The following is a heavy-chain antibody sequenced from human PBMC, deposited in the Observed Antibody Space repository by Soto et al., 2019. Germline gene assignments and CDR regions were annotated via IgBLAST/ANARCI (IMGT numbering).Heavy chain of an antibody. CDR1: GFTFSSYG. V-gene: IGHV3-30*18. CDR2: ISYDGSEK. Sequence: QVQLVESGGGVVQPGRSRRLPCAASGFTFSSYGMHWVRQAPGKGLEWVAVISYDGSEKYYAVSVKGRFTISRDNSKNTLYLQMNSLRAEDTAVYYCAKGAVTTSLYYFDYWGQGTLVPVSS. D-gene: IGHD4-17*01. J-gene: IGHJ4*02. CDR3: AKGAVTTSLYYFDY.